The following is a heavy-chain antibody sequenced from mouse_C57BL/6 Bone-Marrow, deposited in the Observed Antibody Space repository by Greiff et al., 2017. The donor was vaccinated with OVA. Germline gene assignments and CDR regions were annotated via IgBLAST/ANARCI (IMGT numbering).Heavy chain of an antibody. CDR1: GYTFTDYY. V-gene: IGHV1-26*01. D-gene: IGHD1-1*01. Sequence: EVQLQQSGPELVKPGASVKISCKASGYTFTDYYMNWVKQSHGKSLEWIGDINPNNGGTSYNQKFKGKATLTVDKSSSTAYMELRSLTSEDSAVYYRARAPYYYGSSYRGFAYWGQGTLVTVSA. CDR2: INPNNGGT. J-gene: IGHJ3*01. CDR3: ARAPYYYGSSYRGFAY.